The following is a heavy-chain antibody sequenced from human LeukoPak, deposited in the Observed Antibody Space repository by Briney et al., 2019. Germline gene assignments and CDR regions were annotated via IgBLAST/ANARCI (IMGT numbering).Heavy chain of an antibody. Sequence: GGSLRLSCAASGFTFSSYSMNWVRQAPGKGLEWVSSISSSSSYIYYSDSVKGRFTISRDNAKNSLYLEMNSLRSDDTAIYYCARDRDYGTFDYWGQGTLVTVSS. V-gene: IGHV3-21*01. J-gene: IGHJ4*02. CDR3: ARDRDYGTFDY. D-gene: IGHD4-17*01. CDR1: GFTFSSYS. CDR2: ISSSSSYI.